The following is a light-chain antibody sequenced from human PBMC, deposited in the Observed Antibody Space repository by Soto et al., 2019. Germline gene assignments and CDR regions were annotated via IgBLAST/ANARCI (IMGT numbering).Light chain of an antibody. V-gene: IGKV1-5*01. CDR2: DAS. Sequence: DIQMTQSPSTLSASVGDRVTITCRASQSISSWLAWYQHKPGKAPKLLIYDASSLESGVPSRFSGRGSGTEFTLTISSLQPDDFATYYCQQYNSYPLTFGGGTKVEIK. J-gene: IGKJ4*01. CDR1: QSISSW. CDR3: QQYNSYPLT.